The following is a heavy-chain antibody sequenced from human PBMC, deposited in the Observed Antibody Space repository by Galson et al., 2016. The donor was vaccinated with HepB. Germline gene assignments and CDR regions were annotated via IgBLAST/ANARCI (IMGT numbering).Heavy chain of an antibody. CDR2: VSFDGKNK. CDR3: ARDRRPAGAFKSDRVGAADY. J-gene: IGHJ4*02. Sequence: SQRLSCAPSGFTFRTYSMHWVRQAPGKGLEWVALVSFDGKNKFYADSVKGRFTISKDNSQSTLFLQMNSLRTDDTAVYFCARDRRPAGAFKSDRVGAADYWGQGTLVSVSS. V-gene: IGHV3-30*04. D-gene: IGHD1-26*01. CDR1: GFTFRTYS.